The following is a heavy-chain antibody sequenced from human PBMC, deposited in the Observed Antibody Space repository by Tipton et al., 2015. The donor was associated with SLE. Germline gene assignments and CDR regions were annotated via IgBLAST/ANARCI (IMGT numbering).Heavy chain of an antibody. CDR3: AGDVVVPAAIPSAFDI. J-gene: IGHJ3*02. V-gene: IGHV4-39*07. Sequence: TLSLTCTVSGGSISSSSYYWGWISQPPGKGLEWIGSIYTSGSTNYNPSLKSRVTISVDTSKNQFSLKLSSVTAADTAVYYCAGDVVVPAAIPSAFDIWGQGTMVTVSS. CDR2: IYTSGST. D-gene: IGHD2-2*02. CDR1: GGSISSSSYY.